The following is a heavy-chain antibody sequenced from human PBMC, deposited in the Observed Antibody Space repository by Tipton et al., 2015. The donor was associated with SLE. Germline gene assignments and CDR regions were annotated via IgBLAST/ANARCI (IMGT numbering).Heavy chain of an antibody. J-gene: IGHJ6*02. CDR2: INHSGST. CDR3: ARQPAAAGIYYGMDV. Sequence: TLSLTCAVYGGSFSGYYWSWIRQPPGKGLEWIGEINHSGSTNYNPSLKSRVTISVDTSKNQFSLKLSSVTAAGTAVYYCARQPAAAGIYYGMDVWGQWTTVTVSS. CDR1: GGSFSGYY. V-gene: IGHV4-34*01. D-gene: IGHD6-13*01.